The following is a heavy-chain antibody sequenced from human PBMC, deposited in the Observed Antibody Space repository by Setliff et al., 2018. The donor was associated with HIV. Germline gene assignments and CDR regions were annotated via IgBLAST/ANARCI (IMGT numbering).Heavy chain of an antibody. CDR1: GASISTYS. J-gene: IGHJ2*01. D-gene: IGHD3-22*01. Sequence: SETLSLTCIVSGASISTYSWSWIRQSPGKGLECIGYISTSGSTNYNPSLKSRVTIPLDTSKNQFSLKLTSVTAADTAVYYCARHPDSGFYYSPLLNNWYFDLWGPGTLVTVSS. V-gene: IGHV4-4*09. CDR3: ARHPDSGFYYSPLLNNWYFDL. CDR2: ISTSGST.